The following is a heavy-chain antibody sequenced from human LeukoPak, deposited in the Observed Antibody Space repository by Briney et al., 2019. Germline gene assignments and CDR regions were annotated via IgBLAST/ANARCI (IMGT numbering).Heavy chain of an antibody. CDR3: ATFSGAHHKTFDS. Sequence: GGSLRLSCAASRFTFSSYAMSWVRQAPGKGLEWVANIKQDGSDKFYVDSVNGRFTISRDNAKNSLYLQMNTLRAEDTAIYYCATFSGAHHKTFDSWGQGTLVTVSS. J-gene: IGHJ4*02. D-gene: IGHD1-14*01. CDR1: RFTFSSYA. V-gene: IGHV3-7*01. CDR2: IKQDGSDK.